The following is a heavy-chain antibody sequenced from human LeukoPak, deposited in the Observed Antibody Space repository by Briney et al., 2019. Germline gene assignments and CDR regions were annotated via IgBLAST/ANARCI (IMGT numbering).Heavy chain of an antibody. V-gene: IGHV4-39*07. CDR3: ARNGLLWFGELSRGTKTPNWFDP. CDR2: IFYSGST. Sequence: SETLSLTCTVSRGSISTSNYYWGWVRQPPGKALEGIGNIFYSGSTYYSPSLKSRVTISLDTSRNQFSLKLSSVTAADTAVYYCARNGLLWFGELSRGTKTPNWFDPWGQGTLVTVSS. CDR1: RGSISTSNYY. J-gene: IGHJ5*02. D-gene: IGHD3-10*01.